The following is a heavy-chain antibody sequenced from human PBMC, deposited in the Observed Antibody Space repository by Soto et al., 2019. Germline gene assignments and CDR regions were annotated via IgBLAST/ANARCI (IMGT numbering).Heavy chain of an antibody. CDR1: GFTFSDYA. D-gene: IGHD2-2*01. J-gene: IGHJ6*02. Sequence: QVQLVESGGGVVQPGRSLRLSCAASGFTFSDYAMPWVRQAPGKGLEWVAVVAYDGRSKYYADSVKGRFTISRDNSRTTVYLQMNSLRDEDTAMYYCARDDILVIPGGSYNYGMDVWGHGTTVTVSS. V-gene: IGHV3-30*04. CDR3: ARDDILVIPGGSYNYGMDV. CDR2: VAYDGRSK.